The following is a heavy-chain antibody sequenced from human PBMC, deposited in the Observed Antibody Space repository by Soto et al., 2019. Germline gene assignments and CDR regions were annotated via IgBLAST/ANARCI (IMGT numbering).Heavy chain of an antibody. V-gene: IGHV3-23*01. CDR1: GFTFSSYA. CDR2: ISDSGGST. CDR3: GKGRPYGYQGALDS. D-gene: IGHD6-13*01. Sequence: GGSLRLSCAASGFTFSSYAMSWVRQAPGKGLEWVSVISDSGGSTYYADSVKGRFTISRDISKNTLYLEMNDLRADDTAVYYCGKGRPYGYQGALDSWGQGKLVTVSS. J-gene: IGHJ4*02.